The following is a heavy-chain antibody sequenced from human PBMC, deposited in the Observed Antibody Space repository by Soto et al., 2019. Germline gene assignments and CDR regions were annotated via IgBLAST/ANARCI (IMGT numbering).Heavy chain of an antibody. CDR2: INPNSGGT. J-gene: IGHJ6*02. D-gene: IGHD2-15*01. Sequence: ASVKVSCKASGYTFTGYYMHWVRQAPGQGLEWMGWINPNSGGTNYAQKFQGWVTMTRDTSISTAYMELSRLRSDDTAVYYCARGRRDCSGGSCYYYYYYGMDVWGQGTTVTV. CDR1: GYTFTGYY. CDR3: ARGRRDCSGGSCYYYYYYGMDV. V-gene: IGHV1-2*04.